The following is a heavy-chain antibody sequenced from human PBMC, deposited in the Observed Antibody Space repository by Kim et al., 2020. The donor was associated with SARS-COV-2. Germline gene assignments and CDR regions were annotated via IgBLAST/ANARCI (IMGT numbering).Heavy chain of an antibody. Sequence: GGSLRLSCAASGFTFGDYAMHWVRQAPGKGLEWVSGISWNSGSIGYADSVKGRFTISRDNAKNSLFLQMNSLRAENTALYYCAKASNWIQLWLYNGMDVWGQGTTVTVSS. CDR2: ISWNSGSI. CDR1: GFTFGDYA. CDR3: AKASNWIQLWLYNGMDV. D-gene: IGHD5-18*01. V-gene: IGHV3-9*01. J-gene: IGHJ6*02.